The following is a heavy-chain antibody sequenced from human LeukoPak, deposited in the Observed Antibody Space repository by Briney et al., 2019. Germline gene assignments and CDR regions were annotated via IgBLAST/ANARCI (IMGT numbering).Heavy chain of an antibody. V-gene: IGHV3-30*02. CDR3: AKVSLSRAINYYYYYMDV. J-gene: IGHJ6*03. Sequence: PGGSLRLSCAASGFTFSSYGMHWVRQAPGKGLEWVAFIRYDGSNKYYADSVKGRFTISRDNSKNTLYLQMNSLRAEDTAVYYCAKVSLSRAINYYYYYMDVWSKGTTVTVSS. CDR1: GFTFSSYG. CDR2: IRYDGSNK.